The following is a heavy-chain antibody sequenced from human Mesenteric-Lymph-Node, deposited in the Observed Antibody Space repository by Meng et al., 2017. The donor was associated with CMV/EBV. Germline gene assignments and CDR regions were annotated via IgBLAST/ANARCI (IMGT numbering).Heavy chain of an antibody. D-gene: IGHD3-10*01. V-gene: IGHV3-53*05. CDR3: ARDGGFGELNWFDP. CDR1: GFTVSSNY. Sequence: CAGSGFTVSSNYMRWVRQAPGKGLEWVSVIYSGGSTYYADSVKGRFTISRDNSKNTLYLQMNSLRAEDTAVYYCARDGGFGELNWFDPWGQGTLVTVSS. J-gene: IGHJ5*02. CDR2: IYSGGST.